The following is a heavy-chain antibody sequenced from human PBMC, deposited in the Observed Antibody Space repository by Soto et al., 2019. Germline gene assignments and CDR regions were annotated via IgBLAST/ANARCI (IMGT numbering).Heavy chain of an antibody. CDR1: GFTFSSYA. CDR3: ARALGDYGDC. CDR2: ISYDGSNK. D-gene: IGHD4-17*01. J-gene: IGHJ4*02. Sequence: GGSLRLSCAASGFTFSSYAMHWVRQAPGKGLEWVAVISYDGSNKYYADSVKGRFTISRDSSKNTLYLQMNSLRVEDTAVYYCARALGDYGDCWGQGTLVTVSS. V-gene: IGHV3-30-3*01.